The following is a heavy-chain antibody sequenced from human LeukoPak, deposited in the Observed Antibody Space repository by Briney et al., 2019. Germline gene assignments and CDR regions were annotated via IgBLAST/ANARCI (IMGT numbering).Heavy chain of an antibody. CDR2: IYYSGST. J-gene: IGHJ4*02. Sequence: SQTLSLTCTVSGGSISSGDYYWRWIRQPPGKGLEWIGYIYYSGSTYYNPSLKSRVTISVDTSKNQFSLKLSSVTAADTAVYYCARDTPYSNNPVRWGQGTLVTVSS. V-gene: IGHV4-30-4*08. CDR1: GGSISSGDYY. D-gene: IGHD4-11*01. CDR3: ARDTPYSNNPVR.